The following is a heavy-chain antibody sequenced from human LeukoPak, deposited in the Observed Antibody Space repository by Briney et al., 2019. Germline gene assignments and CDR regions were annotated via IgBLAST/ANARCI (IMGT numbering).Heavy chain of an antibody. CDR3: TTMRPEMIVVVIGEYYFDY. D-gene: IGHD3-22*01. V-gene: IGHV3-15*07. J-gene: IGHJ4*02. Sequence: GGSLRLSCAASGFTFSNAWMNWVRQAPGKGLEWVGRIKSKTNGGTTDYATPVKGRFTISREDSKNTLYLQMNSLKTEDTAVYHCTTMRPEMIVVVIGEYYFDYWGQGTLVTVSS. CDR2: IKSKTNGGTT. CDR1: GFTFSNAW.